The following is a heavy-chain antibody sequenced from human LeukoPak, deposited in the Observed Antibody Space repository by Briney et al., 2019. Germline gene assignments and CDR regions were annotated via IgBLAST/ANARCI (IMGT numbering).Heavy chain of an antibody. CDR1: GFPFSSYD. J-gene: IGHJ4*02. V-gene: IGHV3-23*01. Sequence: GGSLRLSCGASGFPFSSYDMNWVRPATGKGREWVSALSYSGGNTYYADSVKGRFTISRDNSTNTLYLQMNSLRAEDTAVYYCAKVTYDYVWGSYRSAYFDYWGQGTLVTVSS. D-gene: IGHD3-16*02. CDR2: LSYSGGNT. CDR3: AKVTYDYVWGSYRSAYFDY.